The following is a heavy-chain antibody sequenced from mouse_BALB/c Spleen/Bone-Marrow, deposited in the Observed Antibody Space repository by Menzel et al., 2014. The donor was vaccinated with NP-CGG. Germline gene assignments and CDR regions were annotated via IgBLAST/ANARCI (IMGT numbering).Heavy chain of an antibody. CDR3: ARDINDGYYWYFDV. CDR1: GVTFTDYY. V-gene: IGHV7-3*02. D-gene: IGHD2-3*01. J-gene: IGHJ1*01. Sequence: EVQLVESGGGLVQPGGSLRLSCATSGVTFTDYYMSWFRQPPGKALEWLGFIRNKANGHTTEYSASVKGRFTISRDNSQSILYLQMNTLRAEDSATYYGARDINDGYYWYFDVWGAGTPVTGSS. CDR2: IRNKANGHTT.